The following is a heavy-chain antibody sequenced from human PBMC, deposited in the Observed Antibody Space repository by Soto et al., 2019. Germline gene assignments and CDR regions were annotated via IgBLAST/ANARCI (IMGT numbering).Heavy chain of an antibody. J-gene: IGHJ6*02. CDR1: GGTFSSYA. D-gene: IGHD6-13*01. CDR2: IIPIFGTA. Sequence: WASVKVSCKASGGTFSSYAISWVRQAPGQGLEWMGGIIPIFGTANYAQKFQGRVTITADESTSTAYMELSSLRSEDTVVYYCASARPAAAGYYYYGMDVWGQGTTVTVSS. V-gene: IGHV1-69*13. CDR3: ASARPAAAGYYYYGMDV.